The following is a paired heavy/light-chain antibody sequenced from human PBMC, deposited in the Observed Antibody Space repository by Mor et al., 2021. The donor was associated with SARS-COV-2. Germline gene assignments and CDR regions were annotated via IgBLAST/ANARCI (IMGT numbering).Light chain of an antibody. J-gene: IGKJ5*01. CDR2: LGS. Sequence: DIVMTQSPLSLPVTPGEPASISCRSSQSLLHSNGYNYLDWYLQKPGQSPQLLIYLGSNRASGVPDRFSGSGSGTDFTLKISTVEAEDVGVYYCMQALQTPITFGQGTRLEIK. V-gene: IGKV2-28*01. CDR3: MQALQTPIT. CDR1: QSLLHSNGYNY.
Heavy chain of an antibody. Sequence: QVQLVQSGAEVKKPGASVKVSCKASGYTFTTYAMHWVRQASGQRLEWMGWINAGNGNTKYSQKFQGRVTITRDTSASTAYMELNSLRSEDTAVYYCARDSRYFDWLFPFDPWGQGTLVTVSS. CDR2: INAGNGNT. D-gene: IGHD3-9*01. V-gene: IGHV1-3*01. CDR1: GYTFTTYA. CDR3: ARDSRYFDWLFPFDP. J-gene: IGHJ5*02.